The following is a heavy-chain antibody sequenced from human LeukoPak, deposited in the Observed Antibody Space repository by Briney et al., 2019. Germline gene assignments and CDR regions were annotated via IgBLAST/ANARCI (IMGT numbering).Heavy chain of an antibody. Sequence: GGSLRLSCAASGFTFDDYAMHWVRQAPGKGLEWVSGISWNSGSIGYADSVKGRFTISRDNSKNTLYLQMNSLRAEDTAVYYCAKGMRITMVRGVIISPDYYYYMDVWGKGTTVTISS. CDR2: ISWNSGSI. D-gene: IGHD3-10*01. J-gene: IGHJ6*03. V-gene: IGHV3-9*01. CDR3: AKGMRITMVRGVIISPDYYYYMDV. CDR1: GFTFDDYA.